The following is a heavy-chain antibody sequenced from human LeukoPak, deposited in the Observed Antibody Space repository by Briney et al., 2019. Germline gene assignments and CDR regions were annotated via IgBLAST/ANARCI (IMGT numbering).Heavy chain of an antibody. D-gene: IGHD3-22*01. CDR1: GYSFTSYW. CDR3: ARSNENYDSSGYSLGDAFDI. CDR2: IYPGDSDT. V-gene: IGHV5-51*01. Sequence: HGESLKISCKGSGYSFTSYWIGWVRQMPGKGLEWMGIIYPGDSDTRYSPSFQGQVTISADKSISTAYLQWSSLKASDTAMYYCARSNENYDSSGYSLGDAFDIWGQGTMVTVSS. J-gene: IGHJ3*02.